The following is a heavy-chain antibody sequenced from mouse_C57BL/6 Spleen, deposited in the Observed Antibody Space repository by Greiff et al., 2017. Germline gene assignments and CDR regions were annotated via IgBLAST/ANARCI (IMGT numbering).Heavy chain of an antibody. CDR3: ARNCIYDYDGYYFDY. J-gene: IGHJ2*01. CDR1: GFSFTSYG. Sequence: VKLQESGPGLVQPSQSLSITCTVSGFSFTSYGVHWVRQSPGKGLEWLGVIWSGRSTDYNAAFISRLIISKDNSKSEVFFKMNSLQADDTAVYYCARNCIYDYDGYYFDYWGKGTTLTVSS. CDR2: IWSGRST. D-gene: IGHD2-4*01. V-gene: IGHV2-2*01.